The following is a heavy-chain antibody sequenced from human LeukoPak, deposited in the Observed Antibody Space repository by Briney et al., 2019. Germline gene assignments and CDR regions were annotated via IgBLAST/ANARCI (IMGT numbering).Heavy chain of an antibody. CDR2: INHSGST. V-gene: IGHV4-34*01. J-gene: IGHJ4*02. CDR3: AGHHPRNTVDF. CDR1: GGSLSGYY. Sequence: SETLSLTCAVYGGSLSGYYWRWIRQPPGKGLEWIGEINHSGSTNYNPSLKSRVTISLDTSKNQFSLKLSSVTAANTAVYYCAGHHPRNTVDFWGQGTLVTVSS. D-gene: IGHD2-8*02.